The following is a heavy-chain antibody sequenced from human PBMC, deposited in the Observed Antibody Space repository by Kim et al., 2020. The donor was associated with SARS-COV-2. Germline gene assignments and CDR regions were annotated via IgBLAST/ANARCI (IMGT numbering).Heavy chain of an antibody. CDR1: GFTFSDYY. CDR3: ARDLGAAAGSLSWCFGL. Sequence: GGSLRLSCAASGFTFSDYYMSWIRQAPGKGLEWVSSISSSRSYTNYADSVKGRFTISRDNAKNSRYLQMNSLRAEDTAVYYCARDLGAAAGSLSWCFGLWGRGTLVTVSS. J-gene: IGHJ2*01. V-gene: IGHV3-11*06. CDR2: ISSSRSYT. D-gene: IGHD6-13*01.